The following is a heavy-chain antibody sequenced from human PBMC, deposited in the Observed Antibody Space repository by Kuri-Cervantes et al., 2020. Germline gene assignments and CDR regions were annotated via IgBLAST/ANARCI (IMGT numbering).Heavy chain of an antibody. D-gene: IGHD1-26*01. CDR3: ATVKGREGGSLSRYYYYYMEV. CDR2: INPNTGTA. J-gene: IGHJ6*03. CDR1: GYTFTGYY. Sequence: ASVKVSCKASGYTFTGYYMHWVGPAPGQGLEWMGWINPNTGTAIYAQKFQGRVTVTRDASISTTYMEIDSLRSEDTAVYYCATVKGREGGSLSRYYYYYMEVWGTGTTVTVSS. V-gene: IGHV1-2*02.